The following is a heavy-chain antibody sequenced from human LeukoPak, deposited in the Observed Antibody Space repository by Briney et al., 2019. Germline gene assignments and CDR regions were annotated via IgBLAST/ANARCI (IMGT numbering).Heavy chain of an antibody. V-gene: IGHV4-34*09. Sequence: SETLSLTCAVYGGSFSGYYWSWIRQPPGKGLEWIGEINHSGSTYYNPSLKSRVTISVDTSKNQFSLKLSSVTAADTAVYYCARETKRVGYCSGGSCQNWGQGTLVTVSS. CDR2: INHSGST. D-gene: IGHD2-15*01. J-gene: IGHJ4*02. CDR1: GGSFSGYY. CDR3: ARETKRVGYCSGGSCQN.